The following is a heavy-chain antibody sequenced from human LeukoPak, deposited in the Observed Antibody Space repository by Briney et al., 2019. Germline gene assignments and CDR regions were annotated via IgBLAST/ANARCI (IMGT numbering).Heavy chain of an antibody. CDR1: GYTFTGYY. V-gene: IGHV1-2*04. D-gene: IGHD2-15*01. CDR3: ATGYCSGGSCYGDAFDI. Sequence: GASVKASCKASGYTFTGYYMHWVRQAPGQGLEWMGWINPNSGGTNYAQKFQGWVTMTRDTSISTAYMELSRLRSDDTAVYYCATGYCSGGSCYGDAFDIWGQGTMVTVSS. CDR2: INPNSGGT. J-gene: IGHJ3*02.